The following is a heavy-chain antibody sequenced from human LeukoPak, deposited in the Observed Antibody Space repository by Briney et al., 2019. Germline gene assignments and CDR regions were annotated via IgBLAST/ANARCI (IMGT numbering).Heavy chain of an antibody. V-gene: IGHV3-30*04. CDR3: VRDRDSTGYYDY. D-gene: IGHD3-22*01. J-gene: IGHJ4*02. CDR2: VSDDGNNI. CDR1: GFTFSNYP. Sequence: PGRSLRLSCAASGFTFSNYPMHWVRQAPGKGLEWVAVVSDDGNNIYYADSVKRRFTISRDNSKNTLYLQTNSLRAEDTALYYCVRDRDSTGYYDYWGQGTLVTVSS.